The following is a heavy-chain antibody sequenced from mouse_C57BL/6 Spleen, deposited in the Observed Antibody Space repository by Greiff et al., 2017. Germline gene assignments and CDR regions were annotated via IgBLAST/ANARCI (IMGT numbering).Heavy chain of an antibody. CDR2: ISYDGSN. V-gene: IGHV3-6*01. CDR1: GYSITSGYY. Sequence: EVQLVESGPGLVKPSQSLSLTCSVTGYSITSGYYWNWIRQFPGNKLEWMGYISYDGSNNYNPSLKNRISITRDTSKNQFFLKLNSVTTEDTATYYCARERGGPFDYWGQGTTLTVSS. J-gene: IGHJ2*01. CDR3: ARERGGPFDY.